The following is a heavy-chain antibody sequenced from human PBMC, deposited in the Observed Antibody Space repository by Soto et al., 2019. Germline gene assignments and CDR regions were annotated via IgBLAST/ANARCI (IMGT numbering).Heavy chain of an antibody. CDR3: ARHHGPTTSENWFDP. Sequence: DSLKVSCKASGYTFFTYDISWVRQAPGHGLEWMGWISTYRGDTKYAQKFQCRVTMTTDTSTTTAYLELRRLSSDDTSVYYCARHHGPTTSENWFDPWGQGTLVTVSS. D-gene: IGHD5-12*01. CDR1: GYTFFTYD. V-gene: IGHV1-18*01. J-gene: IGHJ5*02. CDR2: ISTYRGDT.